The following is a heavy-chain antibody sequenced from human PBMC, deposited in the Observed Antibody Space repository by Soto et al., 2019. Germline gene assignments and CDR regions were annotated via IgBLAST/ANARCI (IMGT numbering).Heavy chain of an antibody. D-gene: IGHD3-3*01. CDR3: TRLQRFLAPHYYYYYGMDV. J-gene: IGHJ6*02. CDR1: GFTFSGSA. Sequence: LRLSCAASGFTFSGSAMHWVRQASGKGLEWVGRIRSKANSYATAYAASVKGRFTISRDDSKNTAYLQMNSLKTEDTAVYYCTRLQRFLAPHYYYYYGMDVWGQGTTVTVSS. V-gene: IGHV3-73*01. CDR2: IRSKANSYAT.